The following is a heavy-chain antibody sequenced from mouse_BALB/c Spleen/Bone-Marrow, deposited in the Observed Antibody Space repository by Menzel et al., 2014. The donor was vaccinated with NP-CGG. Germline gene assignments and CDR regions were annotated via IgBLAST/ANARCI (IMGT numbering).Heavy chain of an antibody. J-gene: IGHJ2*01. Sequence: QVQLQQSGAELVKPGAPVKLSCKASAYTFTSYWMNWVKQRPGRGLGWIGRIDPSDSETHYNQNFKDKATLTVDRSSSTAFIQLSSLTSEDSTVYYCAYGNYESYFFDYWGQGTTLTVSS. CDR2: IDPSDSET. CDR3: AYGNYESYFFDY. CDR1: AYTFTSYW. V-gene: IGHV1-69*02. D-gene: IGHD2-1*01.